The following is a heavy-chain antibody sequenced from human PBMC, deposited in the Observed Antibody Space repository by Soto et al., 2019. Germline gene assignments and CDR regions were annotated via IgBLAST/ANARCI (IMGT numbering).Heavy chain of an antibody. D-gene: IGHD2-2*01. CDR2: VIPNLGVT. Sequence: GASVKVSCKASGGTLSSYTFSWVRQAPGQGLEWMGRVIPNLGVTNYAKKFQGRFTIVVDTSTSTAYMELNSLRYEDTAVYYCAKNNRYCSSTNCFVFDYWGQGTLVTVSS. CDR3: AKNNRYCSSTNCFVFDY. V-gene: IGHV1-69*02. CDR1: GGTLSSYT. J-gene: IGHJ4*02.